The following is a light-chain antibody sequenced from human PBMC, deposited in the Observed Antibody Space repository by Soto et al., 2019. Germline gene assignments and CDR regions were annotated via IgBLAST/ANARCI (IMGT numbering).Light chain of an antibody. V-gene: IGKV3-20*01. Sequence: EIVLTQCPGTLSLSPGERATLSCRASQTVSSTYSAWYQQKPGQAPRLLIYGASTRATGITDRFSGSGSGTDFTLTIARLEPEDFAVFYCQHYGSSWTFGQGTKVEIK. CDR2: GAS. J-gene: IGKJ1*01. CDR1: QTVSSTY. CDR3: QHYGSSWT.